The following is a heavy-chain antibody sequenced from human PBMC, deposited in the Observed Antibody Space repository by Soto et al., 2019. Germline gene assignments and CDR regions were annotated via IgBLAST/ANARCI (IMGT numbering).Heavy chain of an antibody. CDR1: GFSFSAFG. V-gene: IGHV3-30*04. J-gene: IGHJ4*02. D-gene: IGHD3-3*02. CDR3: ARTRRLSRIAFFDY. CDR2: ISNDGSHA. Sequence: GGSLRLSCAASGFSFSAFGMQWVRQAPGGGLEAVAFISNDGSHASYADSVRGRFTISRDNSKNTLSLQMNSLTAEDTAVYYCARTRRLSRIAFFDYWGQGTLVTSPQ.